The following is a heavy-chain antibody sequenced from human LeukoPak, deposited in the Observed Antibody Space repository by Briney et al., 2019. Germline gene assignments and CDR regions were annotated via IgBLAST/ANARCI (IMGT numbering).Heavy chain of an antibody. Sequence: ASVKVSCKASGYTFTGYYMHWVRQAPGQGLEWMGWINPNSGGTNYAQKFQGRVTMTTDTSTSTAYMELRSLRSDDTAVYYCARGRNWNDGWRWFDPWGQGTLVTVSS. J-gene: IGHJ5*02. V-gene: IGHV1-2*02. CDR3: ARGRNWNDGWRWFDP. D-gene: IGHD1-1*01. CDR1: GYTFTGYY. CDR2: INPNSGGT.